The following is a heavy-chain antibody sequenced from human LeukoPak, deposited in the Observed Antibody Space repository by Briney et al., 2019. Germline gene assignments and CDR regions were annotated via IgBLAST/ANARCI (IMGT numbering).Heavy chain of an antibody. CDR3: ARESRQWLIRGYDN. D-gene: IGHD6-19*01. CDR2: INHSGST. Sequence: PSETLSLTCAVYGGSFSGYYWSWIRQPPGKGLEWIGEINHSGSTNYNPSLKSRVTISVDTSKNQFSLKLSSVTAADTAVYYCARESRQWLIRGYDNWGQGTLVTVSS. CDR1: GGSFSGYY. J-gene: IGHJ4*02. V-gene: IGHV4-34*01.